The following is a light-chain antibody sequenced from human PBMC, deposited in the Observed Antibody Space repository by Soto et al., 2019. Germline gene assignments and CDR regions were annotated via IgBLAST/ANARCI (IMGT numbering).Light chain of an antibody. CDR2: GVS. CDR1: RSDIGSYNY. CDR3: SSYTISNTLPFV. V-gene: IGLV2-14*01. Sequence: QSVLTQPASVSGSPGQSITISCSGTRSDIGSYNYVAWYQQFPGKTPKILIYGVSNRPSGVSSRFSGSKSGNTASLTISGLQAEDEADYYCSSYTISNTLPFVFGTGTKVTVL. J-gene: IGLJ1*01.